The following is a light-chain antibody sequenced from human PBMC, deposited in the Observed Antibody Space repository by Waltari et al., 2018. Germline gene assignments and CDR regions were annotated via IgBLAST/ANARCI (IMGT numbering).Light chain of an antibody. CDR1: QSVGSS. J-gene: IGKJ1*01. V-gene: IGKV3-15*01. CDR3: QQYSNWPRT. CDR2: GAS. Sequence: EIVMTQSPATLSVSPGERATLSCRASQSVGSSLAWYHQKPGQAPRLLFYGASTRATGIPARFSGSGSGTEFTLTISSLQSEDFAVYYCQQYSNWPRTFGQGTKVEIK.